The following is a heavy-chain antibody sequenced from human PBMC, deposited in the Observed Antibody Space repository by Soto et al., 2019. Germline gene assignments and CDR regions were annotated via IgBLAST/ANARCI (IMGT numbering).Heavy chain of an antibody. CDR2: IYYSGST. CDR3: ARVYGLGAHTGFAP. D-gene: IGHD3-10*01. CDR1: GGSISIGDYY. V-gene: IGHV4-30-4*01. Sequence: SETLSLTCTVSGGSISIGDYYWSWIRQPPGKGLEWIGYIYYSGSTYYNPSLKSRVTISVDTSKNQFSLKLSSVTAADTAVYYWARVYGLGAHTGFAPWGRGTLVTVPS. J-gene: IGHJ5*02.